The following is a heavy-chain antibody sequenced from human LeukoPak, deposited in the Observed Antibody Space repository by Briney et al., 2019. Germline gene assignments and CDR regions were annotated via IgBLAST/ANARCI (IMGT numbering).Heavy chain of an antibody. Sequence: SETLSLTCTVSGGSISPYFWSWIRQSPGKGLEWIGWIHYSGGTSYNPSLKSRVTISVDTSKNQFSLKLSSVTAADTAVYYCARGPYGDYTLGIWGQGTMVTVSS. J-gene: IGHJ3*02. V-gene: IGHV4-59*12. CDR2: IHYSGGT. CDR3: ARGPYGDYTLGI. D-gene: IGHD4-17*01. CDR1: GGSISPYF.